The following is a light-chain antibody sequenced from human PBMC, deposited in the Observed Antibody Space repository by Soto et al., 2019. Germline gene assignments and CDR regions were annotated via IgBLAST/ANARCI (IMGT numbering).Light chain of an antibody. CDR1: QSVSSSY. J-gene: IGKJ3*01. CDR2: DAS. Sequence: EIVLTQSPGTLSLSPGERATLSCRASQSVSSSYLAWYQQKPGQAPRLLIYDASSRATGIPDRFSGSGSGTDFTLTISRLEPEDFAVYYCQQYCSSPSFTFGPGTKVDIK. CDR3: QQYCSSPSFT. V-gene: IGKV3-20*01.